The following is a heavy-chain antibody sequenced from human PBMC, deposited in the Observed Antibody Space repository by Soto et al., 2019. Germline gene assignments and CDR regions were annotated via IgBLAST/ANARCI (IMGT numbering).Heavy chain of an antibody. CDR1: GGSISGSY. CDR2: VYYTGST. V-gene: IGHV4-59*01. J-gene: IGHJ4*02. D-gene: IGHD2-8*02. CDR3: ARSVAIPGAHIDY. Sequence: SETLSLTCSVSGGSISGSYWSWIRQSPGKGLEWLGYVYYTGSTNYSPSLRSRVSISVDTSKNEFSLRLSSVTAADTAVYFCARSVAIPGAHIDYWGQGTQVTVSS.